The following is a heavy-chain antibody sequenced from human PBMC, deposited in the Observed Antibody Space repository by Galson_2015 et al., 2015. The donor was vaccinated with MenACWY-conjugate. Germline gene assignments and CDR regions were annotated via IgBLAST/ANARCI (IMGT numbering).Heavy chain of an antibody. CDR1: GFTFGTNW. CDR3: AREYYGWGGFWP. D-gene: IGHD3-16*01. Sequence: SLRLSCAGSGFTFGTNWMYWVRQAPGKGLEWVANIKEDGSVKYYVDSVKGRFTISRDNSRNSLYLQMNSPSVEDTAVYYCAREYYGWGGFWPWGQGTLVIISS. V-gene: IGHV3-7*05. CDR2: IKEDGSVK. J-gene: IGHJ4*02.